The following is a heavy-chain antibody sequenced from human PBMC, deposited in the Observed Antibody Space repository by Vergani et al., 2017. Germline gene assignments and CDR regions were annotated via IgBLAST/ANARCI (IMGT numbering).Heavy chain of an antibody. CDR2: IWYDGSNK. J-gene: IGHJ3*02. CDR1: GFTFSSYG. D-gene: IGHD2-2*01. V-gene: IGHV3-33*01. Sequence: QVHLVESGGGVVQPGRSLRLSCAASGFTFSSYGMHWVRQAPGKGLEWVAVIWYDGSNKYYADSVKGRFTISRDNSKNTLYLQMNSLRAEDTAVYYCASCSSTSCYHSAFDIWGQGTMVTVSS. CDR3: ASCSSTSCYHSAFDI.